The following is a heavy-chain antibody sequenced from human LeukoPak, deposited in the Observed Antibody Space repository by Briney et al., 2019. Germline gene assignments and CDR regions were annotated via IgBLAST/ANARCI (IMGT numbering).Heavy chain of an antibody. CDR2: MFHSGST. D-gene: IGHD1-26*01. V-gene: IGHV4-38-2*02. CDR3: ARDSGTYHTLNS. Sequence: SETLSLTCAVSGYSISNGFYWGWIRQPPGKGLEWIGSMFHSGSTYYNPSLKSRVAMSVDTSKNQFSLKPSSVTAADTAVYYCARDSGTYHTLNSWGQGTLVTVSS. J-gene: IGHJ4*02. CDR1: GYSISNGFY.